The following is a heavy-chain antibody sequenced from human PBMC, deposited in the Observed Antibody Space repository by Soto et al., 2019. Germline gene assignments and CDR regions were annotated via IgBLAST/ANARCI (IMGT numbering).Heavy chain of an antibody. Sequence: QVQLVQSRGEVKKPGASVKVSCKTSGYSFTTYGISWVRQAPGQGLEWMGWISGYNGNTNYAQKLKGRLTMTTDTSXCTAHMELRSLTSDDTAVYYCAREGPAPYYYYGMDVWGQGSTVTVSS. CDR3: AREGPAPYYYYGMDV. CDR1: GYSFTTYG. V-gene: IGHV1-18*01. CDR2: ISGYNGNT. J-gene: IGHJ6*02.